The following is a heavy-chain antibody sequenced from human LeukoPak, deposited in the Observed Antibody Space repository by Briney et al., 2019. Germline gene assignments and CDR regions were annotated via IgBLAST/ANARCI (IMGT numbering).Heavy chain of an antibody. D-gene: IGHD3-22*01. CDR2: ISSSSSYI. V-gene: IGHV3-21*01. CDR3: ARVEGDPPITTLCRY. CDR1: GFTFSSYS. J-gene: IGHJ4*02. Sequence: PGGSLRLSCAASGFTFSSYSMNWVRQAPGKGLEWVSSISSSSSYIYYADSVKGRFTISRDNAKNSLYLQMNSLRAEDTAVYYCARVEGDPPITTLCRYWGQGTLVTVSS.